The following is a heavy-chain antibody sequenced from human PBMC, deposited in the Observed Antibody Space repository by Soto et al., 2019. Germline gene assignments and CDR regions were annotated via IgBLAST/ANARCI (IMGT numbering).Heavy chain of an antibody. J-gene: IGHJ3*02. V-gene: IGHV4-59*01. Sequence: QVQLQESGPGLVKPSETLSLTCTVSGGSISSYYWSWIRQPPGKGLEWIGYIYYSGSTNYNPSLKSRVTISVDTSKNQFSLKLSSVTAADTAVYYCARDLKVWGWSGHHHAFDIWGQGTMVTVSS. D-gene: IGHD3-3*01. CDR3: ARDLKVWGWSGHHHAFDI. CDR2: IYYSGST. CDR1: GGSISSYY.